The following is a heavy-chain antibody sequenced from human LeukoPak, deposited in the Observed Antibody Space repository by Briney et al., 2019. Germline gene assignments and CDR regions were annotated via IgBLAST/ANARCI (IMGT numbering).Heavy chain of an antibody. CDR2: IIPILGIA. V-gene: IGHV1-69*04. CDR3: ARALRREGACGMDV. J-gene: IGHJ6*02. CDR1: GGTFSSSA. Sequence: GASVKVSCKASGGTFSSSAISWVRQAPGQGLEWRGRIIPILGIANYAQKFQGRVTITADKSTSTAYMELSSLRSEDTAVYYCARALRREGACGMDVWGQGTTVTVSS. D-gene: IGHD5-24*01.